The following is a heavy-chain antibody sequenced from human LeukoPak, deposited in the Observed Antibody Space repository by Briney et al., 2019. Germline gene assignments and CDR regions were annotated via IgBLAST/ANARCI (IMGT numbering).Heavy chain of an antibody. CDR2: IKQDGSEK. V-gene: IGHV3-7*01. CDR3: ARARYCSSFSCYMDV. D-gene: IGHD2-15*01. Sequence: GGSLRLSCAASGFTFSSYWMSWFRQAPGKGLEWVANIKQDGSEKYYVDSVRGRFTISRDNAKNSLYLQMSSLRAEDTAVYYCARARYCSSFSCYMDVWGKGTTTVSS. J-gene: IGHJ6*03. CDR1: GFTFSSYW.